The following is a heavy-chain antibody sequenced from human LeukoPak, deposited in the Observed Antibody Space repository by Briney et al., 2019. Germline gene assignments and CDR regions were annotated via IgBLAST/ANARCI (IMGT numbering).Heavy chain of an antibody. J-gene: IGHJ4*02. CDR1: GFTFSSSG. CDR3: AKGTTGYYIPDF. D-gene: IGHD3-9*01. CDR2: ISYDGSNK. V-gene: IGHV3-30*18. Sequence: PGRSLRLSCAASGFTFSSSGMHSVRQAPGKGLEWVAVISYDGSNKYYADSVKGRFTISRDNSKNTLYLQMNSLRAEDTAVYYCAKGTTGYYIPDFWGQGTLVTVSS.